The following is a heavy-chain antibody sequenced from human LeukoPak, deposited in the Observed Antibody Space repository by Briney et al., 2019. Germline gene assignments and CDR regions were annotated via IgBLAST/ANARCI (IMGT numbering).Heavy chain of an antibody. V-gene: IGHV3-23*01. CDR2: ISGSGGST. CDR3: ARDPMYGSSWYSDY. J-gene: IGHJ4*02. CDR1: GFIFNSYA. D-gene: IGHD6-13*01. Sequence: GSLRLSCAASGFIFNSYAISWVRQAPGKGLEWVSAISGSGGSTYYADSVKGRFTISRDNSKNTLYLQMNSLRAEDTAVYYCARDPMYGSSWYSDYWGQGTLVTVSS.